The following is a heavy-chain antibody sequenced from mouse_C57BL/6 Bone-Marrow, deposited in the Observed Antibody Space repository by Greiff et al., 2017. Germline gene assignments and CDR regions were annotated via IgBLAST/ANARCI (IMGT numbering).Heavy chain of an antibody. CDR1: GYTFTDYE. Sequence: QVQLQQSGAELVRPGASVTLSCKASGYTFTDYEMHWVKQTPVHGLEWIGAIDPETGGTAYNQKFKGKAILTADKSSSTAYMELRSLTSEDSAVYYCTRRGIYDYDNYAMDYWGQGTSVTVSS. J-gene: IGHJ4*01. D-gene: IGHD2-4*01. CDR2: IDPETGGT. CDR3: TRRGIYDYDNYAMDY. V-gene: IGHV1-15*01.